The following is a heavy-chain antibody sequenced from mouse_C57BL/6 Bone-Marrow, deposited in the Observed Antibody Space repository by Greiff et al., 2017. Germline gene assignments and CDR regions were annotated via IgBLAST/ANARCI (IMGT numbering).Heavy chain of an antibody. Sequence: EVMLVESGEGLVKPGGSLKLSCAASGFTFSSYAMSWVRQTPEKRLEWVAYISSGGDYIYYADTVKGRFTISRDNARNTLYLQMSSLKSEDTAMYYCTRDRGGYDFDYWGQGTTLTVSS. D-gene: IGHD2-2*01. J-gene: IGHJ2*01. CDR1: GFTFSSYA. CDR3: TRDRGGYDFDY. CDR2: ISSGGDYI. V-gene: IGHV5-9-1*02.